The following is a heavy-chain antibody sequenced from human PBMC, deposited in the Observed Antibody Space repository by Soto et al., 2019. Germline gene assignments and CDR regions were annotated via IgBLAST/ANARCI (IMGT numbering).Heavy chain of an antibody. D-gene: IGHD3-16*01. V-gene: IGHV1-46*01. CDR1: GYTFTKFH. J-gene: IGHJ4*02. CDR3: AMDVMAHDNYETICYYFDR. Sequence: QVQLIQFGAEVKKPGASVKVSCRASGYTFTKFHIHWVRQAPGQGLEWLGMIDPSGGVTRDAQRFQGKITKTSNTSTSSVYMELRGLTSEDTAVYYCAMDVMAHDNYETICYYFDRWGTGTLVTVSS. CDR2: IDPSGGVT.